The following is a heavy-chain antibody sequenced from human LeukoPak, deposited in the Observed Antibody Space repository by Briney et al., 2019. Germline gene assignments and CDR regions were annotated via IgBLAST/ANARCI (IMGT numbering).Heavy chain of an antibody. J-gene: IGHJ4*02. CDR2: IWYDGSNK. V-gene: IGHV3-33*01. CDR3: ARDEVVAASPFDY. D-gene: IGHD2-15*01. CDR1: GFTFSSYG. Sequence: GRSLRLSCAASGFTFSSYGMHWVRQAPGKGLEGVAVIWYDGSNKYYADSVKGRFTISRDNSKNTLYLQMNSLRAEDTAVYYCARDEVVAASPFDYWGQGTLVTVSS.